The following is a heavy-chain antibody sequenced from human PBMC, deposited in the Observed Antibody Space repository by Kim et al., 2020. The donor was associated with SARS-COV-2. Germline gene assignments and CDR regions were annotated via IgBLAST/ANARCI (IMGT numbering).Heavy chain of an antibody. CDR2: IYYSGST. CDR1: GGSISSGGYY. V-gene: IGHV4-31*03. CDR3: ARAETIFGVVIGCFDY. Sequence: SETLSLTCTVSGGSISSGGYYWSWIRQHPGKGLEWIGYIYYSGSTYYNPSLKSRVTISVDTSKNQFSLKLSSVTAPDTAVYYCARAETIFGVVIGCFDYWGQGTLVTVSS. J-gene: IGHJ4*02. D-gene: IGHD3-3*01.